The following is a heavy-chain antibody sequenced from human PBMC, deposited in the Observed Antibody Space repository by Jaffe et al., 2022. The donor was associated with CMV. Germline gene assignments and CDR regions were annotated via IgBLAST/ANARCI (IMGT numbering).Heavy chain of an antibody. CDR2: IYYSGST. V-gene: IGHV4-59*08. Sequence: QVQLQESGPGLVKPSETLSLTCTVSGGSISSYYWSWIRQPPGKGLEWIGYIYYSGSTNYNPSLKSRVTISVDTSKNQFSLKLSSVTAADTAVYYCARQGKTGPCSGGSCYDRIYYYYYYMDVWGKGTTVTVSS. CDR1: GGSISSYY. J-gene: IGHJ6*03. D-gene: IGHD2-15*01. CDR3: ARQGKTGPCSGGSCYDRIYYYYYYMDV.